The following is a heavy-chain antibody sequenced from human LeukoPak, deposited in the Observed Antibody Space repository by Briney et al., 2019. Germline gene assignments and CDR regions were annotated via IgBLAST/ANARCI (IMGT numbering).Heavy chain of an antibody. D-gene: IGHD2-2*01. V-gene: IGHV4-34*01. CDR3: ARGIVLVPAAKEYFDL. Sequence: SETLSLTCAVYGGSFSDYYWSWLRQPPGKGLEWIGEINHSGSTNYNPSLKSRVTISVDTSKNQFSLKLSSVTAADTAVYYCARGIVLVPAAKEYFDLWGRGTLVTVSS. J-gene: IGHJ2*01. CDR2: INHSGST. CDR1: GGSFSDYY.